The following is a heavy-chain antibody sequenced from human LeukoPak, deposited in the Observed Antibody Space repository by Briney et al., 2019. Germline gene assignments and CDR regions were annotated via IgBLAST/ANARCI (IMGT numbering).Heavy chain of an antibody. D-gene: IGHD6-19*01. J-gene: IGHJ5*02. CDR1: GGSISSYY. CDR3: ARVGSGWYSSWFDP. Sequence: PSETLSLTCTVSGGSISSYYWSWIRQPPGEGLEWMGYIYYSGSTNYNPSLKSRVTISVDPSKNQFSLKLSSVTAADTAVYYCARVGSGWYSSWFDPWGQGTLVTVSS. CDR2: IYYSGST. V-gene: IGHV4-59*01.